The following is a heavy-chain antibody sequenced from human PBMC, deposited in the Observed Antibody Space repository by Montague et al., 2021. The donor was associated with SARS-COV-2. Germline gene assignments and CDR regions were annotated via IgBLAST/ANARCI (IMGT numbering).Heavy chain of an antibody. D-gene: IGHD3-10*01. CDR1: EFTFSDYS. Sequence: PLRLSCAASEFTFSDYSMNWVRQAPGKGLEWVSSINTGSSYIYYADSVKGRFTISRDKAQDTLYLQMSSLRPEDSAVYYCGKDLTPGGMDVWDQGTTVIVSS. CDR2: INTGSSYI. V-gene: IGHV3-21*04. CDR3: GKDLTPGGMDV. J-gene: IGHJ6*02.